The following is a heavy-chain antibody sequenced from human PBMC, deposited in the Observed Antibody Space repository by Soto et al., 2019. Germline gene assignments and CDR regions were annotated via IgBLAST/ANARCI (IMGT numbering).Heavy chain of an antibody. J-gene: IGHJ4*02. CDR2: IYYSGST. D-gene: IGHD1-1*01. V-gene: IGHV4-31*03. Sequence: ASETLSLTCTVSGGSISSGGYYWSWIRQHPGKGLEWIGYIYYSGSTYYNPSLKSRVTISVDTSKNQFSLKLSSVTAADTAVYYCARGVHQYYFDYWGQGTLVTVSS. CDR1: GGSISSGGYY. CDR3: ARGVHQYYFDY.